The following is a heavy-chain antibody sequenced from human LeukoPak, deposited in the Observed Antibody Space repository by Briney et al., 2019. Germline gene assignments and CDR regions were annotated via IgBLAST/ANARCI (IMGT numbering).Heavy chain of an antibody. D-gene: IGHD2-2*01. Sequence: GESLKISCKGSGYTFTTYWIGWVRQMPGKGLEWMGIVSPGDSDTKYSPSFQGQVTISADKSIRTAYLQWSSLKASDTAMYHCARRYCSSTFCHGAFDIWGQGTMVTVSS. CDR2: VSPGDSDT. CDR1: GYTFTTYW. V-gene: IGHV5-51*01. CDR3: ARRYCSSTFCHGAFDI. J-gene: IGHJ3*02.